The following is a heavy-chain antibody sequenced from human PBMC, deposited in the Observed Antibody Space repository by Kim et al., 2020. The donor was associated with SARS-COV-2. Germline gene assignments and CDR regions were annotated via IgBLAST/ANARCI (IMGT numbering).Heavy chain of an antibody. J-gene: IGHJ6*02. CDR2: ST. V-gene: IGHV3-66*01. CDR3: ARGNYYYGMDV. Sequence: STYHADAVKGRFTISRDNSKNTLYLQMNSLRAEDTAVYYCARGNYYYGMDVWGQGTTVTVSS.